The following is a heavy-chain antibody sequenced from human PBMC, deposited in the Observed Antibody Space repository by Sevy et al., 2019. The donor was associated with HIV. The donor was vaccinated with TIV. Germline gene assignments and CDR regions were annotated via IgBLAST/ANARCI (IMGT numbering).Heavy chain of an antibody. V-gene: IGHV3-33*01. Sequence: GGSLRLSCAASGFTFSTYGMHWVRQAPGKGLEWVAVIWFDGSNTYYADSVKGRFTISRDIAKKTLHLQMNSLRAEDTAVYYCARDLEFYDYGDYGHTFMPDYWGQGTLVTVSS. CDR2: IWFDGSNT. CDR1: GFTFSTYG. CDR3: ARDLEFYDYGDYGHTFMPDY. J-gene: IGHJ4*02. D-gene: IGHD4-17*01.